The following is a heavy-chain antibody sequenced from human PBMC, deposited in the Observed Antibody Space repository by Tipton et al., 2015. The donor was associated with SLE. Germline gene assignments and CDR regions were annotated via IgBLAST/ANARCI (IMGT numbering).Heavy chain of an antibody. Sequence: TLSLTCTVSGGSISNYYWSWIRQPPGKGLEWIGYIYYSGSTNYNPSLKSRVTMSLDTSKNQFSLKLSSVTAADTAVYYCARGESGAFDIWGQGTMVTVSS. D-gene: IGHD3-10*01. CDR2: IYYSGST. CDR1: GGSISNYY. J-gene: IGHJ3*02. CDR3: ARGESGAFDI. V-gene: IGHV4-59*01.